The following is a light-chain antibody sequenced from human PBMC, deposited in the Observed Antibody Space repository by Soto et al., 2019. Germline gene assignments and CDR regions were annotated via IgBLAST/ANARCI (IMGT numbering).Light chain of an antibody. J-gene: IGLJ1*01. Sequence: QSALTQPASVSGSPGQSITIPCTGTSSDVGGYNYVSWYQQHPGKAPKLMIYDVSNRPSGVSNRFSGSKSGNTASLTISGLQAEDEADYYCSSYTSSSFYVFGTGTKVT. CDR1: SSDVGGYNY. CDR3: SSYTSSSFYV. CDR2: DVS. V-gene: IGLV2-14*01.